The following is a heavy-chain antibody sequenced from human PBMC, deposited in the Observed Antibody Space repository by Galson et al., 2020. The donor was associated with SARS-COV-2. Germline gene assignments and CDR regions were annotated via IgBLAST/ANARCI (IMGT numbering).Heavy chain of an antibody. V-gene: IGHV1-69*13. CDR1: GGTFSSYA. Sequence: SVKVSCKASGGTFSSYAISWVRQAHGQGLEWMGGIIPIFGTANYAQKFQGRVTITADESTSTAYMELSSLRSEDTAVYYCARWVGDDDAFDIWGQGTMVTVSS. CDR2: IIPIFGTA. J-gene: IGHJ3*02. D-gene: IGHD2-21*02. CDR3: ARWVGDDDAFDI.